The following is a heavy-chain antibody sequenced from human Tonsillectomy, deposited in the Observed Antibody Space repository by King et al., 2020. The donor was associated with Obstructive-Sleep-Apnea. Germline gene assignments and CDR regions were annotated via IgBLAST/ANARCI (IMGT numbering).Heavy chain of an antibody. D-gene: IGHD2-15*01. V-gene: IGHV4-59*01. CDR3: AKVVEENSSQNWFDP. Sequence: QLQESGPGLVKPSETLSLTCTVSGGSISRYYWSWIRQPPGRGLEWIGYIFYSGSTTYNPSLKSRVTISVDTSKNQFSLQLTSVTAADTAVYYCAKVVEENSSQNWFDPWGQGTLVTVSS. CDR2: IFYSGST. CDR1: GGSISRYY. J-gene: IGHJ5*02.